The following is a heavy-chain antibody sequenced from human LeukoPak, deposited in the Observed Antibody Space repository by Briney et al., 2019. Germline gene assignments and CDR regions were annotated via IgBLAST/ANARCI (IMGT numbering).Heavy chain of an antibody. CDR3: ASGKWELLDY. CDR2: INHSGST. J-gene: IGHJ4*02. CDR1: GGSFSGYY. V-gene: IGHV4-34*01. Sequence: SETLSLTCAVYGGSFSGYYWSWIRQPPGKGLEWIGEINHSGSTNYNPSLKSRVTISVDTSKNQFSLKLSSVTAADTAVYYCASGKWELLDYWGQGTLVTVSS. D-gene: IGHD1-26*01.